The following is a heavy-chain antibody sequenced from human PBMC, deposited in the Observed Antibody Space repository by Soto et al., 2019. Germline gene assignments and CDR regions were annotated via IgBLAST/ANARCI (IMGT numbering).Heavy chain of an antibody. CDR2: ISWNSGSI. CDR3: AKDIGREQQRILDY. CDR1: GFTFDDYA. J-gene: IGHJ4*02. V-gene: IGHV3-9*01. Sequence: EVQLVESGGGLVQPGRSLRLSCAASGFTFDDYAMHWVRQAPGKGLEWVSGISWNSGSIGYADSVKGRFTISRDNAKNSLYLQMNSLRAEDTALDYCAKDIGREQQRILDYWGQGTLVTVSS. D-gene: IGHD6-13*01.